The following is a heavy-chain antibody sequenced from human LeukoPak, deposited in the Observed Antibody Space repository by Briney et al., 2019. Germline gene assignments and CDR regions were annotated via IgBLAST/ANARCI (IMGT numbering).Heavy chain of an antibody. D-gene: IGHD3-10*01. CDR3: AIFYYYGLY. CDR2: IKTKADNGTT. V-gene: IGHV3-15*01. CDR1: GLSLSNAW. Sequence: GGSLRLSCAASGLSLSNAWMSWVRQAPGKGLEWVGRIKTKADNGTTEYAAPVKGGFTMSRDDSRNTLSLQMDSLKTEDTAVYFCAIFYYYGLYWGQGTLVTVCS. J-gene: IGHJ4*02.